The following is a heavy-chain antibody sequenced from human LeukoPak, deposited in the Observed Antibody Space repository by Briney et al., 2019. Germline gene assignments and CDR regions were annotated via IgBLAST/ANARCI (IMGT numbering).Heavy chain of an antibody. CDR1: GGSISSYY. J-gene: IGHJ4*02. Sequence: SETLSLTCTVSGGSISSYYWGWIRQPPGKGLEWIGSIYHSGSTYYNPSLKSRVTISVDTSKNQFSLKLSSVTAADTAVYYCARSSFTYYDSSEYYFDYWGQGTLVTVSS. CDR2: IYHSGST. D-gene: IGHD3-22*01. V-gene: IGHV4-38-2*02. CDR3: ARSSFTYYDSSEYYFDY.